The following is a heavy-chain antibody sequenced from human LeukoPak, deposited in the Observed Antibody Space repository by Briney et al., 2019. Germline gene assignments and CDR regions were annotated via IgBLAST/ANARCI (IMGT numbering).Heavy chain of an antibody. CDR1: GYSFTSYW. D-gene: IGHD6-25*01. V-gene: IGHV5-51*01. CDR2: IYPGDSDT. CDR3: ASAAPDAFDI. J-gene: IGHJ3*02. Sequence: GESLKISCQGSGYSFTSYWIAWVRQMPGKGLEWMGIIYPGDSDTRYSPSFEGQVTISADKSISTAYLQWSSLKASDTAMYYCASAAPDAFDIWGQGTMVTVSS.